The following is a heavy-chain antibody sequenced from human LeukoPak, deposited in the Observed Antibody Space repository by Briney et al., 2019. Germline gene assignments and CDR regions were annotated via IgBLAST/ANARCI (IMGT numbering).Heavy chain of an antibody. CDR1: GGSLSGYY. D-gene: IGHD1-14*01. V-gene: IGHV4-34*01. J-gene: IGHJ4*02. CDR2: INHSGST. Sequence: SETLSLTCAVYGGSLSGYYWSWIRQPPGKGLEWIGEINHSGSTNYNPSLKSRVTISVDTSKNQFSLKLSSVTAADTAVYYCARGSRRGRAFFYYFDYWGQGTLVTVSS. CDR3: ARGSRRGRAFFYYFDY.